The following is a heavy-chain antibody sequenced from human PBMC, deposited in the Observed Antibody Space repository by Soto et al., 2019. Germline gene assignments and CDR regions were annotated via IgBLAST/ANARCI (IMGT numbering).Heavy chain of an antibody. CDR1: GGSISRYY. V-gene: IGHV4-4*07. Sequence: QEQLQESGPGLVKPSETLSLTCTVSGGSISRYYWNWIRQSAGKGLEWIGRIHTSGSTNYNPSLKSRVTMSVDTSKKHFSLNLSSVTAADTAVYYCARGVIAARSYYFDYWGQGALVTVSS. D-gene: IGHD6-6*01. J-gene: IGHJ4*02. CDR3: ARGVIAARSYYFDY. CDR2: IHTSGST.